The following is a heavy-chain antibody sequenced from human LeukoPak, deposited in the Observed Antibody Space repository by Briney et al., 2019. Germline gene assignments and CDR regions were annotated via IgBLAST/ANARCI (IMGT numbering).Heavy chain of an antibody. CDR1: GFNFGNHW. D-gene: IGHD1-14*01. CDR2: IKEDGTLA. J-gene: IGHJ4*02. CDR3: VRDGYNQNRFDF. V-gene: IGHV3-7*03. Sequence: GGSLRLSCAASGFNFGNHWMDWVRQAPGQGLEWVANIKEDGTLAYYADSVRGRFSISRDNTRNSLFLQMNGPRAEDTAVYFCVRDGYNQNRFDFWGQGTLITVSS.